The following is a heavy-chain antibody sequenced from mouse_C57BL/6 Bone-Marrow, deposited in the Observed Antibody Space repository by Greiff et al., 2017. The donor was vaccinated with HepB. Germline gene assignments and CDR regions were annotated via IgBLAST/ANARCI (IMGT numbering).Heavy chain of an antibody. CDR1: GFTFTDYY. CDR2: IRNKANGYTT. Sequence: EVMLVESGGGLVQPGGSLSLSCAASGFTFTDYYMSWVRQPPGKALEWLGFIRNKANGYTTEYSASVKGRFTISSDNSQSILYLQMNALRAEDSATYYCARYPLITTVGDWYFDVWGTGTTVTVSS. J-gene: IGHJ1*03. CDR3: ARYPLITTVGDWYFDV. D-gene: IGHD1-1*01. V-gene: IGHV7-3*01.